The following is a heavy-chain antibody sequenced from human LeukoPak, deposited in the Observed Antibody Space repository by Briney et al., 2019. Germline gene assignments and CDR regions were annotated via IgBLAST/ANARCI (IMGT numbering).Heavy chain of an antibody. CDR2: ILHSGST. V-gene: IGHV4-4*02. J-gene: IGHJ4*02. CDR3: ATYYESTGYRFDY. Sequence: TSETLSLTCAVSGGSISSTNWWSWLRQPPGKGLGWIGEILHSGSTNYNPSLKSRVYMSVDKSKNHFSLRLSSVTAADTAVYYCATYYESTGYRFDYWGQGALVTVSS. D-gene: IGHD3-22*01. CDR1: GGSISSTNW.